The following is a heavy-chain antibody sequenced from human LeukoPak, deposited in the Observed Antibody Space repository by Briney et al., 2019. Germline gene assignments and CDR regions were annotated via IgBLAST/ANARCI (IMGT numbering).Heavy chain of an antibody. CDR1: GFPISSNY. Sequence: PGGSLRLSCAVSGFPISSNYMTWVRLAPGKGLECVSVIYADAGTYYAGPVNGRFTTSRDTSKNPVFLQMNSLRAEDTAVYYCARWMGSYYYYYMDVWGKGTTVTISS. CDR2: IYADAGT. CDR3: ARWMGSYYYYYMDV. V-gene: IGHV3-53*01. J-gene: IGHJ6*03. D-gene: IGHD3-10*01.